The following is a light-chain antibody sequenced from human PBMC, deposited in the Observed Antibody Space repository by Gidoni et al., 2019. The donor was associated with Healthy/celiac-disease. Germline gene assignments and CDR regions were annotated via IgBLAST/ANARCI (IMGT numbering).Light chain of an antibody. CDR2: LGS. V-gene: IGKV2-28*01. J-gene: IGKJ2*01. CDR1: QSLLHSNGYNY. CDR3: MQALQTPRT. Sequence: DIVMTQSPLSLPVTPGEPASIPCRCSQSLLHSNGYNYLDWYLQKPGQSPQLLIYLGSNRASGVPDRFSGSGSGTDFTLRISRVEAEDVGVYYCMQALQTPRTFGHGTKLEI.